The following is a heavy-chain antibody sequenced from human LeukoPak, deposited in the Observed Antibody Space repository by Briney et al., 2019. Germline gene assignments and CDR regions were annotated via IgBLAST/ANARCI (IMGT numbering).Heavy chain of an antibody. V-gene: IGHV3-43D*03. J-gene: IGHJ4*02. CDR1: GFTFDDYA. D-gene: IGHD4-17*01. CDR3: ARDYGDYVFLDY. CDR2: ISWDGGST. Sequence: RPGGSLRLSCAASGFTFDDYAMHWVRQAPGKGLEWVSFISWDGGSTYYADSVKGRFTISRDNSKNSLYLQMNSLRAEDTAVYYCARDYGDYVFLDYWGQGTLVTVSS.